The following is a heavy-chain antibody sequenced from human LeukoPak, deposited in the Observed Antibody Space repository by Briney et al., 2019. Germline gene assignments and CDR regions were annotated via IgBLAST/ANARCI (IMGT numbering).Heavy chain of an antibody. Sequence: GGSLRLSCAVSGITLSNYGMSWVRQAPGKGLEWLGRIKSNTNGGTTDYAAPVKGRFSISRDDSRNTLSLQINSLKTEDTAVYYCTTYRAWGLLGGDCWGQGTLVTVSS. J-gene: IGHJ4*02. D-gene: IGHD2-21*02. CDR2: IKSNTNGGTT. CDR3: TTYRAWGLLGGDC. CDR1: GITLSNYG. V-gene: IGHV3-15*01.